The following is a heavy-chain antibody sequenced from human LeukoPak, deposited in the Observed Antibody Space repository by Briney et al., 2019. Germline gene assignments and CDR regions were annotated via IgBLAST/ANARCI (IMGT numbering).Heavy chain of an antibody. D-gene: IGHD3-10*01. CDR1: GGSIGTYY. Sequence: SGPTLVNPSETLSLTCTVSGGSIGTYYWSWIRQPPGKGLEWIGFIYYTGRTSYTPSLKSRVTLSVDTSKNHFSLRLTSVTAADTAVYYCARYLSSGLDYWGQGTLVTVSS. V-gene: IGHV4-59*01. CDR3: ARYLSSGLDY. CDR2: IYYTGRT. J-gene: IGHJ4*02.